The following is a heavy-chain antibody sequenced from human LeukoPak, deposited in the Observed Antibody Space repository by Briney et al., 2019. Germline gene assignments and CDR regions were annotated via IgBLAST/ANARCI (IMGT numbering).Heavy chain of an antibody. J-gene: IGHJ4*02. D-gene: IGHD6-13*01. Sequence: SETLSPTCNVSGASIRSYYWGWVRQSPGKGLEWIGYIYHSGSTNYNPSLRSRVAISVDTSKSQFSLNLNSVTAADTAVYYCAWIISATGTGGYYFNYWGQGTLVTVSS. V-gene: IGHV4-59*08. CDR1: GASIRSYY. CDR3: AWIISATGTGGYYFNY. CDR2: IYHSGST.